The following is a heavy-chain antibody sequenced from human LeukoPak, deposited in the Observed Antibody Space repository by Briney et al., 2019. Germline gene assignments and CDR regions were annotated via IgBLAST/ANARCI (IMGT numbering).Heavy chain of an antibody. J-gene: IGHJ4*02. CDR3: AKDQLGEELLGDY. V-gene: IGHV3-30*02. Sequence: GGSLRLSCAASGFTFSSYGMHWVRQAPGKGLEWVAFIRYDGSNKYYADSVKGRFTISRDNSKNTLYLQMNSLRAEDAAVYYCAKDQLGEELLGDYWGQGTLVTVSS. CDR1: GFTFSSYG. D-gene: IGHD1-26*01. CDR2: IRYDGSNK.